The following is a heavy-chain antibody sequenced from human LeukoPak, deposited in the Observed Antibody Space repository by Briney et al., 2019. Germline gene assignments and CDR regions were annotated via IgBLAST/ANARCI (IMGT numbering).Heavy chain of an antibody. CDR3: AKGFLFPGDYFDY. J-gene: IGHJ4*02. V-gene: IGHV3-23*01. CDR2: ISGSGGST. Sequence: PGGSLRLSCAASGFTFSSYAMSWVRQAPGKGLECVAAISGSGGSTYYADSVKGRFTISRDNSKNTLYLQMNSLRAEDTAVYYCAKGFLFPGDYFDYWGQGTLVTVSS. CDR1: GFTFSSYA. D-gene: IGHD2/OR15-2a*01.